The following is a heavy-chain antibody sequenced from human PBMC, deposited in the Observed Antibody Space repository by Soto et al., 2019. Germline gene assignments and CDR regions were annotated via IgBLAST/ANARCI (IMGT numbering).Heavy chain of an antibody. CDR1: GYTFTSYG. J-gene: IGHJ6*02. D-gene: IGHD2-15*01. V-gene: IGHV1-18*01. Sequence: ASVKVSCKASGYTFTSYGISWVRQAPGQGLEGMGWISAYNGNTNYAQKLQGRVTMTTDTSTSTAYMELRSLRSDDTAVYYCARDLTQVLVVAATTYYYYYGMDVWGQGTTVTVSS. CDR2: ISAYNGNT. CDR3: ARDLTQVLVVAATTYYYYYGMDV.